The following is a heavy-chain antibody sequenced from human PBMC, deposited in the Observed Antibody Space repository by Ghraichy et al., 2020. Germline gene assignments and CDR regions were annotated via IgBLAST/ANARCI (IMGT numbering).Heavy chain of an antibody. CDR3: ATESYYYDSSGYSSPFDY. J-gene: IGHJ4*02. Sequence: GSLRLSCAASGFTFSSYAMSWVRQAPGKGLEWVSAISGSGGSTYYADSVKGRFTISRDNSKNTLYLHMNSLRAEDTAVYYCATESYYYDSSGYSSPFDYWGQGPLVTVSS. V-gene: IGHV3-23*01. CDR1: GFTFSSYA. CDR2: ISGSGGST. D-gene: IGHD3-22*01.